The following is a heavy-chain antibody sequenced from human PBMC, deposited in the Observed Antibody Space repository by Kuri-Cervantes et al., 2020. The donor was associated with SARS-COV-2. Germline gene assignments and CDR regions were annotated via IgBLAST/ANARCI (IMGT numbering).Heavy chain of an antibody. CDR2: IWYDGSNK. Sequence: GESLKISCAASGFTFSSYGMHWVRQAPGKGLEWVAVIWYDGSNKYYADSVKGRFTISRDNSKNTLYLQMDSLRADDTAVYYCVKDYYGSGINWIFDSWGQGALVTVSS. V-gene: IGHV3-33*06. J-gene: IGHJ4*02. CDR3: VKDYYGSGINWIFDS. D-gene: IGHD3-10*01. CDR1: GFTFSSYG.